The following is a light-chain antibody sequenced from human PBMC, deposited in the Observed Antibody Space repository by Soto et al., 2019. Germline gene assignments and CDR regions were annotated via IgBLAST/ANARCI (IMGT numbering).Light chain of an antibody. Sequence: ENVLTQSPGTLSLSPGERATLSCRASQSISSTYFAWYQHKPGQAPRLLIYGVSGRATGIPDRFSGSGYGTDFTLTISRLEPEDFAVYYCHQYDTRPRTFGQGTKLEIK. V-gene: IGKV3-20*01. CDR3: HQYDTRPRT. CDR1: QSISSTY. CDR2: GVS. J-gene: IGKJ2*01.